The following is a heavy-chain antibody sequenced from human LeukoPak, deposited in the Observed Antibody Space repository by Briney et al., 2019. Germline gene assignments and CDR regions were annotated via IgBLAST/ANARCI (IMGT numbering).Heavy chain of an antibody. CDR3: ARGELERPDYYYYYMDV. CDR2: IYHSGST. D-gene: IGHD1-1*01. CDR1: GGSISSGGYY. J-gene: IGHJ6*03. V-gene: IGHV4-30-2*01. Sequence: PSETLSLTCTVSGGSISSGGYYWSWIRQPPGKGLEWIGYIYHSGSTYYNPSLKSRVTISVDRSKNQFSLKLSSVTAADTAVYYCARGELERPDYYYYYMDVWGKGTTVTVSS.